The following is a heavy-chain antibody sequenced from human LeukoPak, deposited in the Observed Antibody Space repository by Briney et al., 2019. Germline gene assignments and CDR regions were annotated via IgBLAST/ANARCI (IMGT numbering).Heavy chain of an antibody. CDR2: IYPSDSET. Sequence: GESLKISCTCSGYTFTSYWLAWVRQMPGKGLEWMGIIYPSDSETRYSPSFQGQVTISVDKSINTTFLQWSSLKASDTAIYYCSRPSTSTASLYYWGLGTLVTVSS. J-gene: IGHJ4*02. D-gene: IGHD3-3*02. CDR3: SRPSTSTASLYY. V-gene: IGHV5-51*01. CDR1: GYTFTSYW.